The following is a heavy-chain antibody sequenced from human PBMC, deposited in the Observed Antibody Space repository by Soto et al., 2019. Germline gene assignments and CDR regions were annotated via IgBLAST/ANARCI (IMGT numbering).Heavy chain of an antibody. CDR3: ARARYYYDSSGYRNFDY. J-gene: IGHJ4*02. D-gene: IGHD3-22*01. CDR2: INHSGST. Sequence: SETLSLTCAVYGGSFSGYYWSWIRQPPGKGLEWIGEINHSGSTNYNPSLKSRVTISVDTSKNQFSLKLNSVTAADTAVYYCARARYYYDSSGYRNFDYWGQGTLVTVSS. V-gene: IGHV4-34*01. CDR1: GGSFSGYY.